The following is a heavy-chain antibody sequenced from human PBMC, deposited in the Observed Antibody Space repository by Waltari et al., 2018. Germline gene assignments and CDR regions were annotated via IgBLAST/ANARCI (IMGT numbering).Heavy chain of an antibody. CDR1: GGSISSSSYY. CDR2: IYYSGST. D-gene: IGHD3-10*01. CDR3: ARGGDGSGSYSEYFQH. Sequence: QLQLQESGPGLVKPSETLSLTCTVSGGSISSSSYYWGWIHQPPGKGLEWIGSIYYSGSTYYNPSLKSRVTISVDTSKNQFSLKLSSVTAADTAVYYCARGGDGSGSYSEYFQHWGQGTLVTVSS. J-gene: IGHJ1*01. V-gene: IGHV4-39*07.